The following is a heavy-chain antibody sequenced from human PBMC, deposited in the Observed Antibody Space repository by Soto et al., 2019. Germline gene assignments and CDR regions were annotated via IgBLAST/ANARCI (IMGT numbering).Heavy chain of an antibody. J-gene: IGHJ4*02. CDR2: INPSGGST. V-gene: IGHV1-46*01. CDR1: GYSCTSHS. Sequence: QVQLVQSGAEVKKPGASVKVSCKASGYSCTSHSMQCVRQATGQGLEWMGIINPSGGSTNYAQKFQGRVTMTRYTSTSTVYMELSSLRSDDTAAYYCARETRGRSTIIDYWGQGTLVTVSS. CDR3: ARETRGRSTIIDY.